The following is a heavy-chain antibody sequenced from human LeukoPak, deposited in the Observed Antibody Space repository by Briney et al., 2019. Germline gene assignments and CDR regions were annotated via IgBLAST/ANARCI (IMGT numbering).Heavy chain of an antibody. D-gene: IGHD5-18*01. V-gene: IGHV4-30-4*01. CDR3: ARDQDTAMAYYYYGMDV. CDR2: IYYSGST. Sequence: SQTLSLTCTVSGGSISSGDYYWSWIRQPPGKGLEWIGYIYYSGSTYYNPSLKSRVTISVDTSKNQFSLKLSSVTAADTAVYHCARDQDTAMAYYYYGMDVWGQGTTVTVSS. J-gene: IGHJ6*02. CDR1: GGSISSGDYY.